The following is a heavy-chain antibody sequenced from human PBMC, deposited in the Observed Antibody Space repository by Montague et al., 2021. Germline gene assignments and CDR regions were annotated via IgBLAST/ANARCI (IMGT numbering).Heavy chain of an antibody. CDR1: GASITSNIYY. CDR3: ARVFSSWYVGWFDP. Sequence: SENLSLTCTVSGASITSNIYYWGWTRQSPGKGLEWIGSIYYSGNSFYQPSLKSRITMAVDTSKNQFSLKLSSVTAADTAIYYCARVFSSWYVGWFDPWGQGTLVTVSS. J-gene: IGHJ5*02. V-gene: IGHV4-39*07. CDR2: IYYSGNS. D-gene: IGHD6-13*01.